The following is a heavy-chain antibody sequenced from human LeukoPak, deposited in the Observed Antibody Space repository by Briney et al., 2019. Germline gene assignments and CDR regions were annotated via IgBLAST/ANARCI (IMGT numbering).Heavy chain of an antibody. D-gene: IGHD3-10*01. V-gene: IGHV1-2*02. J-gene: IGHJ4*02. CDR3: ARDRGALRYYGSGSLDY. CDR2: INPNSGGT. CDR1: GYTFTGYY. Sequence: ASVKVSCKASGYTFTGYYMHWVRQAPGQGLEWMGWINPNSGGTNYARKFQGRVTMTRDTSISTAYMELSRLRSDDTAVYYCARDRGALRYYGSGSLDYWGQGTLVTVSS.